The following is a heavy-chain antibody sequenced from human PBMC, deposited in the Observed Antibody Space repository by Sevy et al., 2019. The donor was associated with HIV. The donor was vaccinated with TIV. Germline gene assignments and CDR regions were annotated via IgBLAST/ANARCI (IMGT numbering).Heavy chain of an antibody. CDR2: ISYDGSNK. V-gene: IGHV3-30*18. CDR1: GFTFSSYG. D-gene: IGHD5-18*01. J-gene: IGHJ6*02. Sequence: GGSLRLSCAASGFTFSSYGMHWVRQAPGKGLEWVAVISYDGSNKYYADSVKGRFTISRDNSKNTLSLQMNSLRAEDTAVYYCAKDQGGYSYGLPGYYYYGMDVWGQWTTVTVSS. CDR3: AKDQGGYSYGLPGYYYYGMDV.